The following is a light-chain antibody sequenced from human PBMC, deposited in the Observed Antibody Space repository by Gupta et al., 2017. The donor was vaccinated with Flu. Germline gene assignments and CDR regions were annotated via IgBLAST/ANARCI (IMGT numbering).Light chain of an antibody. V-gene: IGKV4-1*01. CDR1: QSVLYSSNNKNY. J-gene: IGKJ2*01. CDR2: WAS. Sequence: DIVMTQSPNSLAVSLGERATINCKSSQSVLYSSNNKNYLAWYQQKPGQPPKLLIYWASTRESGVPDRFSGSGSGTDFTLTISSLQAEDVAVYYCQQEDSTLYIFGQGTKLEIK. CDR3: QQEDSTLYI.